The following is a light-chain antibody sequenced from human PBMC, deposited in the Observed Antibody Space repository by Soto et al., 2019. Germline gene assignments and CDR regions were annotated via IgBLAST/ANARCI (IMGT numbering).Light chain of an antibody. J-gene: IGKJ1*01. Sequence: DIQMTQSPSTLSASVGDIVIVTCRASQSISNWLACYQQKPGKAPKLLIYAASTLEGGVPSRFRGSGSGTEFTLTISSLQSEDFATYYCQQYNSYLWTFGQGTKVDIK. CDR2: AAS. V-gene: IGKV1-5*01. CDR3: QQYNSYLWT. CDR1: QSISNW.